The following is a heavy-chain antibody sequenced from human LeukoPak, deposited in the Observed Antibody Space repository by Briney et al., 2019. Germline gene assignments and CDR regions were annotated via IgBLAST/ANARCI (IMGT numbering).Heavy chain of an antibody. Sequence: PGRSLRLSCTTSGFTFGDYAMAWVRQTPERGLEYVGSIREKASGGTTEYAASVKGRFTVSRDDSRSIAYLQMDSLKIEDTAVYYCSRWRVTSMLYSWGQGTLVTVSS. V-gene: IGHV3-49*04. CDR2: IREKASGGTT. CDR1: GFTFGDYA. J-gene: IGHJ4*02. CDR3: SRWRVTSMLYS. D-gene: IGHD2/OR15-2a*01.